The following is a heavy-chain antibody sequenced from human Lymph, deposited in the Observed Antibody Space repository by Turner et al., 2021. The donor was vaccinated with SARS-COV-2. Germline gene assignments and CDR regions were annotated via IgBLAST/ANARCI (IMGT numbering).Heavy chain of an antibody. CDR1: GFTFDDYA. V-gene: IGHV3-43*02. Sequence: GESGGGVVQPGGSLRLSCAASGFTFDDYAMHWVRQAPGKGLEWVSLISGDGCSTYYADSVKGRFTISRDNSKNSLSLQMNSLRAEDIALYYCAKDPGYCSGGSCYSSTYFDFWGQGTLVTVSA. CDR2: ISGDGCST. D-gene: IGHD2-15*01. J-gene: IGHJ4*02. CDR3: AKDPGYCSGGSCYSSTYFDF.